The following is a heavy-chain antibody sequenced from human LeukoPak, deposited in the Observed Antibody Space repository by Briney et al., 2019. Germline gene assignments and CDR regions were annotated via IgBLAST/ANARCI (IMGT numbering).Heavy chain of an antibody. CDR3: ARSGNGYCISGSCEGWSDP. V-gene: IGHV5-51*01. CDR1: GYRFTSYW. D-gene: IGHD2-2*03. Sequence: GESLKISCKASGYRFTSYWIGWVRQMPGKDLEWMGIIYHSDSAIRYSPSFQGQVTISVDKSITTAYLQWSSLKASDTAMYYCARSGNGYCISGSCEGWSDPWGQGTLVTVSS. J-gene: IGHJ5*02. CDR2: IYHSDSAI.